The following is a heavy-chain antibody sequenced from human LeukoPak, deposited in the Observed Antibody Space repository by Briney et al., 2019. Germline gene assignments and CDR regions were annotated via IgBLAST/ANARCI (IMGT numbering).Heavy chain of an antibody. J-gene: IGHJ3*02. CDR3: ASPLAYCGGDCYRGHAFDI. V-gene: IGHV4-31*03. Sequence: SETLSLTCTVSGGSISSGGYYWSWIRQRPGKGLEWIGYIYYSGSTYYNPSLKSRVTISVDTSKNQFSLKLSSVTAADTAVYYCASPLAYCGGDCYRGHAFDIWGQGTMVTVSS. CDR2: IYYSGST. CDR1: GGSISSGGYY. D-gene: IGHD2-21*02.